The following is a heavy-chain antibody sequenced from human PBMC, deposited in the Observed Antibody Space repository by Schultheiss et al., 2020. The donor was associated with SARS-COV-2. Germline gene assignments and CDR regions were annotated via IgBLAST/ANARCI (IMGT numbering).Heavy chain of an antibody. V-gene: IGHV4-59*04. CDR2: IYYSGST. Sequence: SETLSLTCTVSGGSISSYYWSWIRQPPGKGLEWIGYIYYSGSTYYNPSLKSRVTMSVDTSKNQFSLRLSSVTAADTTVYYCARRPAAWYCSSTSCGEDYWGQGTLVTVSS. D-gene: IGHD2-2*01. J-gene: IGHJ4*02. CDR3: ARRPAAWYCSSTSCGEDY. CDR1: GGSISSYY.